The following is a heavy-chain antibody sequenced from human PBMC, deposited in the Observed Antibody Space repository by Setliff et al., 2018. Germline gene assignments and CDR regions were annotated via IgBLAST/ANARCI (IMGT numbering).Heavy chain of an antibody. Sequence: PGGSLRLSCAASGFTFSNFGMNWVRQAPGKGLEWVAVISYDGSNKYYADSVKGRFTISRDNSKNTLYLQMNSLRAEDTAVYYCARDHNYAYDYWGQGTLVTVSS. CDR3: ARDHNYAYDY. D-gene: IGHD1-1*01. J-gene: IGHJ4*02. CDR1: GFTFSNFG. CDR2: ISYDGSNK. V-gene: IGHV3-30*03.